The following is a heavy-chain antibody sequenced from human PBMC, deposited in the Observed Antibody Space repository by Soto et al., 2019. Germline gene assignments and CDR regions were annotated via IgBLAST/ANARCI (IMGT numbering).Heavy chain of an antibody. Sequence: QVQLQESGPGLVKPSQTLSLTCTVSGGAITSGGYYWSWIRQHPGKGLEWIGYIYNSGRTYYNPSLKSRFKISVDTSKNQFSLKLSSVTAADTAVYYCAGVADIVVVVAANPGAFDYWGQGTLVTVSS. CDR2: IYNSGRT. CDR1: GGAITSGGYY. D-gene: IGHD2-15*01. V-gene: IGHV4-31*03. CDR3: AGVADIVVVVAANPGAFDY. J-gene: IGHJ4*02.